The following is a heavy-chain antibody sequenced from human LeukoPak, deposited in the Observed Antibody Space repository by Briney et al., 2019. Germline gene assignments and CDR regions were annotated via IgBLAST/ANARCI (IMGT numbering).Heavy chain of an antibody. Sequence: SETLSLTCAVSGGSISSYYWSWIRQPPGTGLEWIGDINHSGRTNYNASLKSRVTITVATSKNQCSLKLSSVTAADTAVYYCARGLLDGYTHPAAFDIWGQGTMVTVSS. CDR1: GGSISSYY. V-gene: IGHV4-59*01. CDR2: INHSGRT. D-gene: IGHD5-24*01. CDR3: ARGLLDGYTHPAAFDI. J-gene: IGHJ3*02.